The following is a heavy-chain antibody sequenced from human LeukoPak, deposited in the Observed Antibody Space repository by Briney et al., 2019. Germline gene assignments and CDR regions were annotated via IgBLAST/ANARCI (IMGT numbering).Heavy chain of an antibody. D-gene: IGHD6-19*01. CDR1: GFTFSSYW. J-gene: IGHJ6*03. CDR2: INSDGSST. Sequence: QSGGSLRLSCAASGFTFSSYWMHWVRQAPGKGLVWVSRINSDGSSTSYADSVKGRFTISRDNSKNTLYLQMNSLRAEDTAVYYCARTPYSSGWWFPGLGDGDYYMDVWGKGTTVTISS. CDR3: ARTPYSSGWWFPGLGDGDYYMDV. V-gene: IGHV3-74*01.